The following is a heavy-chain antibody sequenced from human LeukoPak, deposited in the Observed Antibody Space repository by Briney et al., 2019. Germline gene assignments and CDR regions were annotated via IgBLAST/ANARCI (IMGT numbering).Heavy chain of an antibody. D-gene: IGHD6-19*01. CDR1: GFTFRSYS. J-gene: IGHJ4*02. Sequence: PGGSLRLSCAASGFTFRSYSMNWVRQAPGKGLEWVSYISSSSSTIYYADSVKGRFTISRDNAKNSLYLQMNSLRDEDTAVYYCAREARTTWLAKDYFDYWGQGTLVTVSS. CDR2: ISSSSSTI. V-gene: IGHV3-48*02. CDR3: AREARTTWLAKDYFDY.